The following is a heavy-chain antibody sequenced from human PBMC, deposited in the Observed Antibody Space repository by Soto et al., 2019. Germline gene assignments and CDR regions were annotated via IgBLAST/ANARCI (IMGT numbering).Heavy chain of an antibody. D-gene: IGHD6-19*01. V-gene: IGHV3-30*09. CDR2: ISYDGSNK. Sequence: QVQLVESGGGVVQPGRSLRLSCAASGFTFSSFSLHWVRQAPGKGLEWLALISYDGSNKYNADSVKGRFAISRDNSKNTLYLQGNSLRPEDTAVYYGARTTAVAGTPEFAYWGQGTLVTVSS. CDR3: ARTTAVAGTPEFAY. J-gene: IGHJ4*02. CDR1: GFTFSSFS.